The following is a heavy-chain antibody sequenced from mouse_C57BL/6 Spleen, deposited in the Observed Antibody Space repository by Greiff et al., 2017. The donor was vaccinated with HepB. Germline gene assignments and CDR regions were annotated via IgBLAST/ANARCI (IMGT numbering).Heavy chain of an antibody. Sequence: DVKLVESGGGLVQPGGSLKLSCAASGFTFSDYYMYWVRQTPEKRLEWVAYISNGGGSTYYPDTVKGRFTISRDNAKNTLYLQMSRLKSEDTAMYYCARPNYDYDGFDYWGQGTTLTVSS. D-gene: IGHD2-4*01. CDR1: GFTFSDYY. CDR3: ARPNYDYDGFDY. J-gene: IGHJ2*01. V-gene: IGHV5-12*01. CDR2: ISNGGGST.